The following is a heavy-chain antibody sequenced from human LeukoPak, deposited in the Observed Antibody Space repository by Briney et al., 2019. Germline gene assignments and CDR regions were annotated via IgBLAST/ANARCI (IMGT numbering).Heavy chain of an antibody. Sequence: GGSLRLSCAASGFTFDDYAMHWVRQAPGKGLEWVSGISWNSGSIGYADSVKGRFTISRDNAKNSLYLQMNSLRAEDTALYYCAKIADILTGLDAFDIWGQGTMVTVSS. CDR2: ISWNSGSI. CDR1: GFTFDDYA. J-gene: IGHJ3*02. D-gene: IGHD3-9*01. CDR3: AKIADILTGLDAFDI. V-gene: IGHV3-9*01.